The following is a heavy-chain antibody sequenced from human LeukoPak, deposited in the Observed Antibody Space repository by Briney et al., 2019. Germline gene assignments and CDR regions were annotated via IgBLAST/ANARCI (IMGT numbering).Heavy chain of an antibody. CDR3: ARDRSLGYYDSSGCDY. V-gene: IGHV7-4-1*02. CDR1: GYTFTSYA. J-gene: IGHJ4*02. CDR2: INTNTGNP. Sequence: GASVKVSCKASGYTFTSYAMNWVRQAPGQGLEWTGWINTNTGNPTYAQGFTGRFVFSLDTSVSTAYLQISSLKAEDTAVYYCARDRSLGYYDSSGCDYWGQGTLVTVSS. D-gene: IGHD3-22*01.